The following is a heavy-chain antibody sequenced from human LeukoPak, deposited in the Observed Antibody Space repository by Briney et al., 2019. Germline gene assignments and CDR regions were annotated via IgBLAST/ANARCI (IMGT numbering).Heavy chain of an antibody. J-gene: IGHJ4*02. CDR2: IKQDGSEK. V-gene: IGHV3-7*01. D-gene: IGHD6-19*01. CDR3: ARDSSGWPYYFDY. Sequence: GALRLSCAASGFTFSSYWMSWVRQAPGKGLEWVANIKQDGSEKYYVDSVKGRFTISRDNAKNSLYLQMNSLRAEDTAVYYCARDSSGWPYYFDYWGQGTLVTVSS. CDR1: GFTFSSYW.